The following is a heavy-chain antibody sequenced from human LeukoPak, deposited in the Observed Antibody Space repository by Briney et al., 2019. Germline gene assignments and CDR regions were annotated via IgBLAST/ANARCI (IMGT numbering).Heavy chain of an antibody. CDR2: ISSSSSYI. V-gene: IGHV3-21*01. Sequence: PGGSLRLSCAASGFTFSSYSMNWVRQAPGKGLEWVSSISSSSSYIYYADSVKGRFTISRDNAKNSLYLQMNSLRAEDTAVYYCARKVRYYYYMDVWGKGTTVTVSS. CDR3: ARKVRYYYYMDV. CDR1: GFTFSSYS. J-gene: IGHJ6*03.